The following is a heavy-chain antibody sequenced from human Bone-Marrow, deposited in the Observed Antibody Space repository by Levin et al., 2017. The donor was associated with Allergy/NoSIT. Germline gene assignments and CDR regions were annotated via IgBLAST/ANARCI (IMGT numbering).Heavy chain of an antibody. V-gene: IGHV1-2*03. CDR3: ARDWGQCSVSSCFENWFDT. CDR2: INPQTGTT. J-gene: IGHJ5*02. CDR1: GSTFSDHY. D-gene: IGHD2-2*01. Sequence: LAASVKVSCKASGSTFSDHYMHWVRQAPGQGLEWMGWINPQTGTTKYAQKFQGRVTMTRDTSVSTAYMELSRLRSDDTAVYYCARDWGQCSVSSCFENWFDTWGQGTLVTVSS.